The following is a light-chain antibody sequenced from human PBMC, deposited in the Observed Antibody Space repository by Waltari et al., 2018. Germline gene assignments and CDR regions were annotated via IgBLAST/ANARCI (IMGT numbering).Light chain of an antibody. CDR2: RGS. V-gene: IGKV2-28*01. Sequence: DIVMTQSPLSLPVTPGEPASISCRSSQSLLHRNGYNSLEWYLQKPGQSPQLLFYRGSNRGSGVPDRFSGSGSGTDFTLKISRVEAEDVGVYYCMEALQTPGTFGGGTKVEIK. J-gene: IGKJ4*01. CDR3: MEALQTPGT. CDR1: QSLLHRNGYNS.